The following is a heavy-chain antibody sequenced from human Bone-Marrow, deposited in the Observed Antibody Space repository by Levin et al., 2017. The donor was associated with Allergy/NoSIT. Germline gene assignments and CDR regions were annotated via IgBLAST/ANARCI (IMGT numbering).Heavy chain of an antibody. V-gene: IGHV3-23*01. D-gene: IGHD6-19*01. CDR1: GFTFSSYA. Sequence: GGSLRLSCAASGFTFSSYAMSWVRQAPGKGLEWVSAISGSGGSTYYADSVKGRFTISRDNSKNTLYLQMNSLRAEDTAVYYCAKVPSSGWYSDAGYFDYWGQGTLVTVSS. J-gene: IGHJ4*02. CDR2: ISGSGGST. CDR3: AKVPSSGWYSDAGYFDY.